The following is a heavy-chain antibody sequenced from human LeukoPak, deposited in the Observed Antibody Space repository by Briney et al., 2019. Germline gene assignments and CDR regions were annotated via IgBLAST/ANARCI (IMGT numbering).Heavy chain of an antibody. D-gene: IGHD6-6*01. CDR3: ARDRKQLGSYYYYGMDV. J-gene: IGHJ6*02. V-gene: IGHV3-23*01. Sequence: GGSLRLSCAASGFTFSNYAMNWVRQAPGKGLEWVSAISGSGGTTYYADSVKGRFTISRDNAKNSLYLQMNSLRAEDTAVYYCARDRKQLGSYYYYGMDVWGQGTTVTVSS. CDR1: GFTFSNYA. CDR2: ISGSGGTT.